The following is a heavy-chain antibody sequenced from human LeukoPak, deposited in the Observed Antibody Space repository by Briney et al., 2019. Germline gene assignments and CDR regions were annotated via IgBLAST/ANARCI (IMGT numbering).Heavy chain of an antibody. Sequence: PGGSLRLSCVASGFSFFNYAMSWVRQAPGKGLEWVSDISGSGGSIYYADSVKGRFTISRDNSKNTLYLQMNSLRAEDTAVYYCVKDLGECTSISCPDDWGQGTLVTVSS. D-gene: IGHD2-2*01. CDR3: VKDLGECTSISCPDD. CDR2: ISGSGGSI. J-gene: IGHJ4*02. CDR1: GFSFFNYA. V-gene: IGHV3-23*01.